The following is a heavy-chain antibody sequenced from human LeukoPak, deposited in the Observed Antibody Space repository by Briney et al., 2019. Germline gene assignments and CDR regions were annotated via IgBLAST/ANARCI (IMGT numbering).Heavy chain of an antibody. CDR2: VFHSGST. V-gene: IGHV4-59*01. CDR1: GGSISSYY. J-gene: IGHJ4*02. Sequence: SETLSLTCSVSGGSISSYYWGWIRQPPGKRLEWIGYVFHSGSTNYNPSLKSRVTISGDTSKNQFSLKLSSVTAADTAVYHCARSLSGYSYGPFDYWGQGTLVTVSS. CDR3: ARSLSGYSYGPFDY. D-gene: IGHD5-18*01.